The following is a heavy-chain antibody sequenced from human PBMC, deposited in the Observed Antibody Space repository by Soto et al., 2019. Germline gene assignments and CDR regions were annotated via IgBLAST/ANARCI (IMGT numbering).Heavy chain of an antibody. Sequence: EVQLLESGGGLVQPGGSLRLSCAASGFTFSSYAMSWVRQAPGKGLEWVSAISGSGGSTYYADSGPGRFTISRDNSKNQINLQINSPSAEDTAVYYCTKSSHIVVVTAIRVHAFDIWGQGTMVTVSS. J-gene: IGHJ3*02. V-gene: IGHV3-23*01. D-gene: IGHD2-21*02. CDR3: TKSSHIVVVTAIRVHAFDI. CDR2: ISGSGGST. CDR1: GFTFSSYA.